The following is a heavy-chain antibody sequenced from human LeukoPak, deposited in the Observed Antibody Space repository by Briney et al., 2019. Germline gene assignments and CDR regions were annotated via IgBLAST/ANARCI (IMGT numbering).Heavy chain of an antibody. V-gene: IGHV1-2*02. Sequence: GASVKVSCKASGYNFTDYYVHWVRQAPGQGLEWMGYITPNSEGTEFAQKFQGRVTMTRDTSISTAYMELSRLRSDDTAVYYCARDFKVYPPIAAAFDPWGQGTLVTVSS. CDR2: ITPNSEGT. CDR1: GYNFTDYY. CDR3: ARDFKVYPPIAAAFDP. D-gene: IGHD6-13*01. J-gene: IGHJ5*02.